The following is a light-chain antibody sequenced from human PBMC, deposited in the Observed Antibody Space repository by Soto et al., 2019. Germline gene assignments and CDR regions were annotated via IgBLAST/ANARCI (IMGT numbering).Light chain of an antibody. Sequence: EMVMTQSPATLSVSPGERATLSCRASQSVSSNLAWYQQKPGQAPRLLIYGASTRATGIPARFSGSGSGTEFTLTIGSLQSEDFAVYYCQQYNNWPRTFGQGTKVEIK. V-gene: IGKV3-15*01. J-gene: IGKJ1*01. CDR3: QQYNNWPRT. CDR2: GAS. CDR1: QSVSSN.